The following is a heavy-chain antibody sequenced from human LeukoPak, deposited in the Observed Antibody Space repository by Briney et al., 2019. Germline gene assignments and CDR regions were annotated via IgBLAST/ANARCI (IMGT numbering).Heavy chain of an antibody. J-gene: IGHJ4*02. D-gene: IGHD3-9*01. CDR3: AESFNDILTGYRR. CDR1: GFSFSYYA. Sequence: GGSLRLSCAASGFSFSYYAMSWVRQAPGKGLEWVSGMGGSDGVTYYAESVKGRFTISRDNSKNTLYLQMNSLRAEDTALYYCAESFNDILTGYRRWGQGTLVTVSS. CDR2: MGGSDGVT. V-gene: IGHV3-23*01.